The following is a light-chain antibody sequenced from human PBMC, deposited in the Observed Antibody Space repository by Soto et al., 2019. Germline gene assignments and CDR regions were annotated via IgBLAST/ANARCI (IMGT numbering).Light chain of an antibody. CDR2: IAS. Sequence: DIHMTQSPSSLSASVGDSVTITCRASQSISNYLNWYQQKPGKAPNLLIYIASNLHSGVPSRFSGSGSGTDFTLTISSLQPEDFATYYCQQSYSTPYTFGQGTKVDIK. CDR3: QQSYSTPYT. CDR1: QSISNY. V-gene: IGKV1-39*01. J-gene: IGKJ2*01.